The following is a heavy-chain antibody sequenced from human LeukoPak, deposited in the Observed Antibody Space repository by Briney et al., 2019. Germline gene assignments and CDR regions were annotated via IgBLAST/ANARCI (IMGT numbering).Heavy chain of an antibody. V-gene: IGHV4-39*07. Sequence: SETLSLTCTVSGGSISSSSYYWGWIRQPPGKGLEWIGSIYYSGSTYYNPSLKSRVTISVDTSKNQFSLKLSSVTAADTAVYYCARGVSSVGATSPLDYWGQGTLVTVSS. CDR1: GGSISSSSYY. J-gene: IGHJ4*02. CDR3: ARGVSSVGATSPLDY. D-gene: IGHD1-26*01. CDR2: IYYSGST.